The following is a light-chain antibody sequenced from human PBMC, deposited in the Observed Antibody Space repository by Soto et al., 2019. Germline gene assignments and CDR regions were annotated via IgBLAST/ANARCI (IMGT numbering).Light chain of an antibody. CDR3: QQYGSSPKT. J-gene: IGKJ1*01. CDR2: AAS. Sequence: EIVMTQSPATLSVSPGERATLSCRASQSVSSNLAWYQQKPGQAPRLLIYAASSRATGIPDRFSGSGFGTDFTLTISRLEPEDFAVYYCQQYGSSPKTFGQGTKVDIK. V-gene: IGKV3-20*01. CDR1: QSVSSN.